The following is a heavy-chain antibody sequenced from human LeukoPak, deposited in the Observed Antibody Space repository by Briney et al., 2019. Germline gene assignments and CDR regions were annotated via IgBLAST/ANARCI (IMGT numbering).Heavy chain of an antibody. CDR3: ARSSLAWYFDL. J-gene: IGHJ2*01. CDR2: ISSSGSTI. CDR1: GFTFSDYY. D-gene: IGHD6-13*01. Sequence: GGSLRLSCAASGFTFSDYYMSWIRQAPGKGLEWVSYISSSGSTIYYADSVKGRFTISRDNAKNSLYLQMNSLRAEDTAVYCCARSSLAWYFDLWGRGTLVTVSS. V-gene: IGHV3-11*01.